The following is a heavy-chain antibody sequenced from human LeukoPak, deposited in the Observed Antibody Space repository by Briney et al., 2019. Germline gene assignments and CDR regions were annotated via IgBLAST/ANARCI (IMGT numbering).Heavy chain of an antibody. D-gene: IGHD6-13*01. V-gene: IGHV1-2*02. J-gene: IGHJ6*02. CDR3: ARTRSSNWYYDMDV. CDR1: GYTFTGYN. Sequence: ASLKLSCKASGYTFTGYNMHWVRQAPGQGLEWMGWISPSSGGTNYGQRFQGRVTMTRDTSIRTAYMELSRLRSDDTAVYYCARTRSSNWYYDMDVWGQGTTVTVSS. CDR2: ISPSSGGT.